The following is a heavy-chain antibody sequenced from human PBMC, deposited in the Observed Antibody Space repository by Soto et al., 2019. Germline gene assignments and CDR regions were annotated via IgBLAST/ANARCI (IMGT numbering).Heavy chain of an antibody. CDR3: ARDGSERYYGMDV. V-gene: IGHV4-30-2*01. J-gene: IGHJ6*02. D-gene: IGHD3-10*01. CDR2: IYHSGST. Sequence: SETLSLTCAVSGGSISSGGYSWSWIRQPPGKGLEWIGSIYHSGSTYYNPSLKSRVTISVDRSKNQFSLKLSSVTAADTAVYYCARDGSERYYGMDVWGQGTTVTVSS. CDR1: GGSISSGGYS.